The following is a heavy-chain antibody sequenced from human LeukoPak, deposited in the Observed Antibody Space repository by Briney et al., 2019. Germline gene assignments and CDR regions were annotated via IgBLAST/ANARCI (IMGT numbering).Heavy chain of an antibody. CDR2: IKHDGSEQ. D-gene: IGHD5-18*01. CDR1: GFTFTSYW. Sequence: GGSLRLSCAASGFTFTSYWMSWMRQAPGKGLQWVANIKHDGSEQYYVDSVKGRFTISRDNSKNTLYLQMNSLRAEDTAVYYRAKDTIGYSYGYEGSGMDVWGQGTTVTVSS. V-gene: IGHV3-7*03. J-gene: IGHJ6*02. CDR3: AKDTIGYSYGYEGSGMDV.